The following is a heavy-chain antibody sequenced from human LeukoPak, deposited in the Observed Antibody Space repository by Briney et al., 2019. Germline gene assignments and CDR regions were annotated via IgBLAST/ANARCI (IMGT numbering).Heavy chain of an antibody. CDR3: ARDTITIFGVVIGWFDP. V-gene: IGHV1-3*01. D-gene: IGHD3-3*01. CDR1: RYTFTSYA. CDR2: INAGNGNT. Sequence: ASVNVSFKASRYTFTSYAMHWVRQAPGQRLEWMGWINAGNGNTKYSQKFQGRVTITRDTSASTAYMELSSLRSEDTAVYYCARDTITIFGVVIGWFDPWGQGTLVTVSS. J-gene: IGHJ5*02.